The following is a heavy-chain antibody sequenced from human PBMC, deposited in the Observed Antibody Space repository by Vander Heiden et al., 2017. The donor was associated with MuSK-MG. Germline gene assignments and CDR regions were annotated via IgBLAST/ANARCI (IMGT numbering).Heavy chain of an antibody. CDR1: GYSISSGYY. CDR3: ARDDYGDYPNWIDP. J-gene: IGHJ5*02. CDR2: IYHSGST. D-gene: IGHD4-17*01. V-gene: IGHV4-38-2*02. Sequence: QVQLQESGPGLVKPSETLSLTCTVSGYSISSGYYWGWIRQPPGKGLEWIGSIYHSGSTYYNPSLKSRVTISVDTSKNQFSLKLSSVTAADTAVYYCARDDYGDYPNWIDPWGQGTLVTVSS.